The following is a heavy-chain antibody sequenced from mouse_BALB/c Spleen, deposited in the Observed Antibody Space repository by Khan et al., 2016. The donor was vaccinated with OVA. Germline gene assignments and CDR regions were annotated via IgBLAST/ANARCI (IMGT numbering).Heavy chain of an antibody. CDR3: SRDGSRYNYAMDY. J-gene: IGHJ4*01. CDR1: GYSITSDYA. CDR2: ISSSGST. V-gene: IGHV3-2*02. Sequence: EVQLKESGPGLVKPSQSLSLTCTVTGYSITSDYAWNWIRQFPGNKLEWMGYISSSGSTNYNPALKSRILITRNTSKNQFFLQLNSVTTEDTATYYCSRDGSRYNYAMDYWGQGTSGTVSS. D-gene: IGHD2-3*01.